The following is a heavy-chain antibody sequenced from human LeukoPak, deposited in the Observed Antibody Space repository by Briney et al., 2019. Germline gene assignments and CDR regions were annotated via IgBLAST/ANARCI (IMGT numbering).Heavy chain of an antibody. J-gene: IGHJ4*02. CDR3: ARDTVGATTATLY. Sequence: GGSLRLSCAASGSTVSSNYMSWVRQAPGKGLEWVSVIYSGGSTYYADSVKGRFTISRDNSKNTLYLQMDSLRAEDTAVYYCARDTVGATTATLYWGQGTLVTVSS. CDR2: IYSGGST. CDR1: GSTVSSNY. D-gene: IGHD1-26*01. V-gene: IGHV3-66*01.